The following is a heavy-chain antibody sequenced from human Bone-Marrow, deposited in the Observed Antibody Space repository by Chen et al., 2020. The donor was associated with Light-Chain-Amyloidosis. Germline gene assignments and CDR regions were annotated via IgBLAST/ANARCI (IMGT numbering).Heavy chain of an antibody. Sequence: EVQLVESGGGLVQPGGSLRLSCAASGFTFSSYEMNWVRQAPGKGLEWVSYISSSGSTIYYADSVKGRFTIYRDNAKNSLYRQMNSLRAEDTAVYYCARKGFRAWWLLSNPAYYYYMDVWGKGTTVTVSS. CDR3: ARKGFRAWWLLSNPAYYYYMDV. D-gene: IGHD3-3*01. CDR2: ISSSGSTI. J-gene: IGHJ6*03. CDR1: GFTFSSYE. V-gene: IGHV3-48*03.